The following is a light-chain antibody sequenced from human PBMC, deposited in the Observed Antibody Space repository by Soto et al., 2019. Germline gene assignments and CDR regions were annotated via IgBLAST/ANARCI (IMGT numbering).Light chain of an antibody. Sequence: SALTQPASVSGSPGQSITISCTGTSSDVGSYNLVSWYQQHPGKAPKLMIYEVSKRPSGVSNRFSGSRSGNTASLTISGLQAEDEADYYCCSYAGSSTLVFGGGTQLT. J-gene: IGLJ2*01. CDR1: SSDVGSYNL. CDR3: CSYAGSSTLV. V-gene: IGLV2-23*02. CDR2: EVS.